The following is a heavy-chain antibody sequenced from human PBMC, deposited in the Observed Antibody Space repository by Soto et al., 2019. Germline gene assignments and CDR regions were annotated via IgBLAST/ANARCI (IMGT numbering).Heavy chain of an antibody. V-gene: IGHV1-2*02. J-gene: IGHJ3*02. CDR1: GYPVTAYY. Sequence: QLHLVQSGAVVKKPGASVTVSCSASGYPVTAYYMHWVRQAPGRGLEWMGGINPATGAAKYTQTCQGRVTMTREPSTGTVFMELSGLTSEDTAVFYCARGGGVGVAGSAAFDMWGQGTLVTVSS. CDR2: INPATGAA. D-gene: IGHD3-3*01. CDR3: ARGGGVGVAGSAAFDM.